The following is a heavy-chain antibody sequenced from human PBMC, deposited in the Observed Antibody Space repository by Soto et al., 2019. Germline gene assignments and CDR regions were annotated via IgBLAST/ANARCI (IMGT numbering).Heavy chain of an antibody. CDR1: GFTFSESG. V-gene: IGHV3-30*03. CDR3: ASSLYGIGAGMDV. CDR2: ISYDGSQK. Sequence: QVQLVESGGGVVQPGRSLRLSCEASGFTFSESGMHWVRQAPGKGLEWVTLISYDGSQKYYIDSVKGRFTISRDNSKNTLYLQMNSLRVEDTAVYYCASSLYGIGAGMDVWGQGTTVTVSS. D-gene: IGHD3-16*01. J-gene: IGHJ6*02.